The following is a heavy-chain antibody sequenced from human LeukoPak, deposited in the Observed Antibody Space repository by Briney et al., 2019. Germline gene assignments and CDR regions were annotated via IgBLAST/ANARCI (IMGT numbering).Heavy chain of an antibody. J-gene: IGHJ6*02. CDR3: ASDGRYCSSTSCFRRSGMDV. CDR1: GFTFSSYG. D-gene: IGHD2-2*01. V-gene: IGHV3-33*01. CDR2: IWYDGSNN. Sequence: GGSLRLSCAASGFTFSSYGMHWVRQAPGKGLEWVAVIWYDGSNNYYADSVKGRFTISRDNSKNTLYLQMNSLRAEDTAVYYCASDGRYCSSTSCFRRSGMDVWGQGTTVTVSS.